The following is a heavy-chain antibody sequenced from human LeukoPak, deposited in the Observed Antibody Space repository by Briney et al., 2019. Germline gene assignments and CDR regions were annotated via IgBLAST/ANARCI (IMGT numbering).Heavy chain of an antibody. D-gene: IGHD3-16*01. CDR1: GFTFSSYW. V-gene: IGHV3-74*01. CDR3: VRDVWGDRDGYFDN. CDR2: INTDGRSA. Sequence: GGSLRLSCAASGFTFSSYWMHWVRQGPGKGLVWVSRINTDGRSANYAESVKGRFTVSRDNAKNTLYLQMNSLGPEDTAVYYCVRDVWGDRDGYFDNWGRGTLVTVSS. J-gene: IGHJ4*02.